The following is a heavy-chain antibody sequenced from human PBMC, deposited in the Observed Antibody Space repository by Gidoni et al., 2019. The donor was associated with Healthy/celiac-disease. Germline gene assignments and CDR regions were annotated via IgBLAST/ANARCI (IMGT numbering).Heavy chain of an antibody. CDR3: AKDRNPIVVVTPTEAFDI. D-gene: IGHD3-22*01. V-gene: IGHV3-23*01. CDR1: GFTFSSYA. CDR2: ISGSGGST. Sequence: EVQLLESGGGLVQPGVSLRRSCAASGFTFSSYAMSWVRQAPGKGLEWVSAISGSGGSTYYADSVKDRFTISRANSKTTLYLQMNGLRAEDTAVYYCAKDRNPIVVVTPTEAFDIWGQGTMVSVSS. J-gene: IGHJ3*02.